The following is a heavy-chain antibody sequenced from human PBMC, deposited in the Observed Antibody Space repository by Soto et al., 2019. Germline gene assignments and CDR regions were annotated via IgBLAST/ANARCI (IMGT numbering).Heavy chain of an antibody. CDR1: GYTFTSYA. V-gene: IGHV1-3*01. J-gene: IGHJ4*02. D-gene: IGHD2-21*02. CDR2: INAGNGNT. CDR3: ARSIVVVTAPDC. Sequence: ASVKVSCKASGYTFTSYAMHWVRQAPGQRLEWMGWINAGNGNTKYSQKFQGRVTITRDTSASTAYMELSSLRSEDTAVYYCARSIVVVTAPDCWGQGTLVTVSS.